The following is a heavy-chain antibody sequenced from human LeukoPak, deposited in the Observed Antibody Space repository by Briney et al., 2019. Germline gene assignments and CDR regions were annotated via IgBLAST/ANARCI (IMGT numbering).Heavy chain of an antibody. CDR1: GGSISSYY. V-gene: IGHV4-59*08. Sequence: SETLSLTCTVSGGSISSYYWSWIRQPPGKGLEWIGYIYYSGSTNYNPSLKSRVTISVDTSKNQFSLKLSSVTAADTAAYYCARQMGFYYYYGMDVWGQGTTVTVSS. CDR3: ARQMGFYYYYGMDV. J-gene: IGHJ6*02. CDR2: IYYSGST. D-gene: IGHD1-26*01.